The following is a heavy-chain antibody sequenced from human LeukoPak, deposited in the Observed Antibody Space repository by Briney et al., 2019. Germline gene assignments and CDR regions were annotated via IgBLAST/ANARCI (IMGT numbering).Heavy chain of an antibody. Sequence: ASVKDSCKATGYTFTGYYMHWVRQPPGQGLEGMGWINPNSGGTNYAQKFQGRVTMTRDTSISTAYMELSRLRSDDTAVYYCASSGGVGDSDYYFDDWGQGTLVTVSS. CDR1: GYTFTGYY. CDR3: ASSGGVGDSDYYFDD. CDR2: INPNSGGT. J-gene: IGHJ4*02. D-gene: IGHD3-16*01. V-gene: IGHV1-2*02.